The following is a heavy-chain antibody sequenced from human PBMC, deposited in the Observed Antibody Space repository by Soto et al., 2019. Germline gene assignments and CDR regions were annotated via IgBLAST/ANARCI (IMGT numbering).Heavy chain of an antibody. Sequence: GGSLRLSCAASGFTFSSYGMHWVRQAPGKGLVWVSRVNSDGSSTNYADSVKGRFTISRDNAKNTLYLEMNSLRAEDTAVYYCARGGSVYSGTYFPVGFDYWGQGTLVTVSS. J-gene: IGHJ4*02. CDR2: VNSDGSST. V-gene: IGHV3-74*01. CDR1: GFTFSSYG. CDR3: ARGGSVYSGTYFPVGFDY. D-gene: IGHD1-26*01.